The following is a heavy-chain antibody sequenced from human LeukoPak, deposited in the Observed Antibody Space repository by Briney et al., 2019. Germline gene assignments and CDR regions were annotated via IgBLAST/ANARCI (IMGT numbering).Heavy chain of an antibody. CDR2: IYYSGST. V-gene: IGHV4-59*13. CDR3: ARGGVTGAFDI. D-gene: IGHD3-3*01. CDR1: GGSISSYY. J-gene: IGHJ3*02. Sequence: SETLSLTCTVSGGSISSYYWSWIRQPPGKGLEWIGYIYYSGSTNYNPSLKSRVTISVNTSKNQFSLKRSSVTAADTAVYYCARGGVTGAFDIWGQGTMVTVSS.